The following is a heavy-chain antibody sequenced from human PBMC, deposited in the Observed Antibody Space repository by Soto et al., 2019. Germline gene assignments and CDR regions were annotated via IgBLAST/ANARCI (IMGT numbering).Heavy chain of an antibody. CDR3: ATCYCSVGSCFTCWHFDL. D-gene: IGHD6-19*01. CDR1: GYIFNNYG. CDR2: IGPYIGKT. J-gene: IGHJ2*01. Sequence: QGQLVQSGAEVRKPGASVKVSCQASGYIFNNYGLSWVRQVPGQGLECVGWIGPYIGKTDYAQKFRDRVTMTADPSTNTAYMELRCLTSDDSAFYYCATCYCSVGSCFTCWHFDLWGRGTLVTVSS. V-gene: IGHV1-18*01.